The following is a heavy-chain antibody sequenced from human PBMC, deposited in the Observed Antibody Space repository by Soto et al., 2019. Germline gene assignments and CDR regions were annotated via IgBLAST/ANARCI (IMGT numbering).Heavy chain of an antibody. Sequence: QVQLVESGGGVVQPGRSLRLSCAASGFTLSSYGMHWVRQAPGKGLQWVALIWYDGSNEYYADSVKGRFTISRDNSNNTLYLQMNSLRAEDTAVYYCARGPGRGCSGGCYSGVKYWGQGTLVTVSS. D-gene: IGHD2-21*01. CDR1: GFTLSSYG. V-gene: IGHV3-33*01. J-gene: IGHJ4*02. CDR2: IWYDGSNE. CDR3: ARGPGRGCSGGCYSGVKY.